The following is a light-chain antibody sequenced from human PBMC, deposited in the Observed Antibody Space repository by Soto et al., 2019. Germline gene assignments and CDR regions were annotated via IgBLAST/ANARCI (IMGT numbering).Light chain of an antibody. J-gene: IGLJ2*01. Sequence: QSVLTQPPSVSGAPGQRVTISCTGSSSNIGAGYDVHWYQQLPGTAPKLLIYGNSNRPSGVPDRFSGSKSGTSASLAITGRQAEEEADYYCQSYDSSLSVSVFGGGTKLTVL. CDR1: SSNIGAGYD. CDR3: QSYDSSLSVSV. CDR2: GNS. V-gene: IGLV1-40*01.